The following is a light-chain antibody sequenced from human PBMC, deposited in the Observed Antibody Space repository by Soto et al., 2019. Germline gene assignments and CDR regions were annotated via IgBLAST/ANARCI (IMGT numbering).Light chain of an antibody. CDR3: QQYNNWPPSYT. Sequence: EIVMTQSPATLSVSPGERATLSCRASQSVRSNLAWYQQKPGQAPRLLIYGASTRATGIPARFSGSGSGTEFTLTISSLQSGDFAVYYCQQYNNWPPSYTFGQGTKLEI. V-gene: IGKV3-15*01. J-gene: IGKJ2*01. CDR1: QSVRSN. CDR2: GAS.